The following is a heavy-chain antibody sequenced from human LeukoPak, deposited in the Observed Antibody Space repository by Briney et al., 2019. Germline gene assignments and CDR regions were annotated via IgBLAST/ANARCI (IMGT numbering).Heavy chain of an antibody. J-gene: IGHJ3*02. Sequence: SEPLSLICAVYGGSFSGYYWSWIRQPPGKGLEWIGEINHIESTNYNPSLKSRVTISVDTSKNQFSLKLSSVTGADTAVYYCARIPGIVAAGTSPNSFDMWGQGTMVTVSS. CDR2: INHIEST. D-gene: IGHD6-13*01. CDR3: ARIPGIVAAGTSPNSFDM. V-gene: IGHV4-34*01. CDR1: GGSFSGYY.